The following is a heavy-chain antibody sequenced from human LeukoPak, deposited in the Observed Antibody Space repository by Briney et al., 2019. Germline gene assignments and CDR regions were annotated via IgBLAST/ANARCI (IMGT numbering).Heavy chain of an antibody. J-gene: IGHJ4*02. D-gene: IGHD5-12*01. CDR1: GFTFSSYA. Sequence: GRSLRLSCAASGFTFSSYAMHWVRQAPGKGLEWVAVISYDGSNKYYADSVKGRFTISRGNSKNTLYLQMNSLRAEDTAVYYCARGLLRWLHSAFDYWGQGTLVTVSS. CDR2: ISYDGSNK. CDR3: ARGLLRWLHSAFDY. V-gene: IGHV3-30-3*01.